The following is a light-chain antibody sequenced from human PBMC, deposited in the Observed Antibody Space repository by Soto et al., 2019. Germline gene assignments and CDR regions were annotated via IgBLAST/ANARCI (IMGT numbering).Light chain of an antibody. Sequence: DIQMTQVPPTLSASGGDRVTITCRASQSISSWLAWYQQKPGKAPKLLIYDASTLETGVPSRFSGSGSGTEFTLTISSLQHDDFATYYCQQYNNYLMYTFGQGTKLEIK. V-gene: IGKV1-5*01. CDR2: DAS. CDR1: QSISSW. CDR3: QQYNNYLMYT. J-gene: IGKJ2*01.